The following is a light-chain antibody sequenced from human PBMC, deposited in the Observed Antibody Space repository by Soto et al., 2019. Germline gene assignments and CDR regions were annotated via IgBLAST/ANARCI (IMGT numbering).Light chain of an antibody. CDR1: SSDVGNYNP. CDR2: EVN. J-gene: IGLJ1*01. Sequence: QSVLTQPASVSGSPGQSITISCTGTSSDVGNYNPVSWYQQHPGKAPKLMIYEVNKRPSGVSNRFSGSRSGNTASLTISGLQAEDEADYSCCSYAGSSTSYVFGTGTKVTVL. V-gene: IGLV2-23*02. CDR3: CSYAGSSTSYV.